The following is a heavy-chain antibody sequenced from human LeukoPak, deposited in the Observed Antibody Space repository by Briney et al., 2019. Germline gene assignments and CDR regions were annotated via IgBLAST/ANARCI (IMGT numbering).Heavy chain of an antibody. CDR3: ARGRRWLQMDRWFDP. V-gene: IGHV1-3*01. J-gene: IGHJ5*02. D-gene: IGHD5-24*01. CDR2: INAGNGNT. Sequence: GASVNVSCKASGYTFTSYAMHWVRQAPGQRLEWMGWINAGNGNTKYSQKFQGRVTITADESTSTAYMELSSLRSEDTAVYYCARGRRWLQMDRWFDPWGQGTLVTVSS. CDR1: GYTFTSYA.